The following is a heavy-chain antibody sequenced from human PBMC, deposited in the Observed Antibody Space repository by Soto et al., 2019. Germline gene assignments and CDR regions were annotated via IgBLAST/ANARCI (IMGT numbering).Heavy chain of an antibody. V-gene: IGHV1-24*01. J-gene: IGHJ6*02. Sequence: ASVKVSCKVSGYTLTELSMHWVRQAPGKGLEWMGGFDPEDGETIYAQKFQGRVTMTEDTSTDTAYMELSSLRSEDTAVYYCARGIITFGGVIVSGYYYGMDVWGQGTTVTVSS. CDR1: GYTLTELS. CDR3: ARGIITFGGVIVSGYYYGMDV. D-gene: IGHD3-16*02. CDR2: FDPEDGET.